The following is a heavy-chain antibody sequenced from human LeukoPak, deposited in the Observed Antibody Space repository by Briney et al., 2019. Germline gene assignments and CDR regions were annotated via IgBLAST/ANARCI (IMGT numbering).Heavy chain of an antibody. CDR3: AIGYTSGPDY. Sequence: SETLSLTCTVSGGSISSYYWSWIRQPPGKGLEWIGYIYYSGTTNYNPSLKSRVTISVDTSKNQLSLKLSFVTAADTAVYYCAIGYTSGPDYWGQGTLVTVSS. V-gene: IGHV4-59*01. CDR1: GGSISSYY. CDR2: IYYSGTT. J-gene: IGHJ4*02. D-gene: IGHD6-19*01.